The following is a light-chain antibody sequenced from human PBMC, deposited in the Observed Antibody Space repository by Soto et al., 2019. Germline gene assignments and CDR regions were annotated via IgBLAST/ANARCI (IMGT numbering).Light chain of an antibody. CDR1: QSVSSSY. CDR3: QQYGSSPPLT. V-gene: IGKV3-20*01. Sequence: EIVFTQSPVTLSLSPGERATRSCRASQSVSSSYLAGYQQKPGQAPRLLIYGASSRATGIPDRFSGSGSGTDFTLTIRRLEPEDFAVYYCQQYGSSPPLTCGGGTTGAIK. CDR2: GAS. J-gene: IGKJ4*01.